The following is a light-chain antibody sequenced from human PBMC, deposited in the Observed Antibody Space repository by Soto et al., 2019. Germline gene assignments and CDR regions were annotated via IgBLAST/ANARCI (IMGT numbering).Light chain of an antibody. Sequence: DIQMTQSPSSLSASVGDRVTITCRASQSIGNYLNWYQHKPGKAPKVLIFAAATLQRGVPSRFSGSGSGTDFTLTISGLQPDDFAIYYCQQSHSPPWTFGQGTKVDIK. CDR3: QQSHSPPWT. CDR2: AAA. CDR1: QSIGNY. V-gene: IGKV1-39*01. J-gene: IGKJ1*01.